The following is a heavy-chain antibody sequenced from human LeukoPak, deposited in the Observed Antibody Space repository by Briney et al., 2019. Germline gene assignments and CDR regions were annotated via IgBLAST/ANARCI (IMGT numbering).Heavy chain of an antibody. D-gene: IGHD5-24*01. CDR2: IYYSGST. J-gene: IGHJ2*01. CDR3: ARDCGDGYSFSHLKERYFDL. Sequence: SETLSLTCTVSGGSISSGGYYWSWIRQHPGKGLEWIGYIYYSGSTYYNPSLKSRVTISVDTSKNQFSLKLSSVTAADTAVYYCARDCGDGYSFSHLKERYFDLWGRGTLVTVSS. CDR1: GGSISSGGYY. V-gene: IGHV4-31*03.